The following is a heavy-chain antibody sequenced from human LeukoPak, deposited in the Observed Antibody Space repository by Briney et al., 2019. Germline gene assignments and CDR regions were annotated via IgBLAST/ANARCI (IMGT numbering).Heavy chain of an antibody. CDR1: GASISSYD. D-gene: IGHD3-10*01. Sequence: SEPRSLTCPASGASISSYDWSWIRRPPGRGLEGTGLIYYRGSTNYNPSLRSRVTISVDTSKNKCSLKLSSVTATETVVYYCARVEWCGESDDAFDIWGQRTMVTGSS. V-gene: IGHV4-59*01. J-gene: IGHJ3*02. CDR3: ARVEWCGESDDAFDI. CDR2: IYYRGST.